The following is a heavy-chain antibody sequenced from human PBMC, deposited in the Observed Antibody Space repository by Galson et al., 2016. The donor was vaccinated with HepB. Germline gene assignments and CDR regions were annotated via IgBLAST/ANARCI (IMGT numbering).Heavy chain of an antibody. D-gene: IGHD2-15*01. CDR3: ARDYYGNSNFATGMDV. CDR2: VWYDGYNK. J-gene: IGHJ6*02. V-gene: IGHV3-33*01. CDR1: GFNFSNYG. Sequence: SLRLSCAASGFNFSNYGMHWVRQAPGKGLEWVAIVWYDGYNKYYADSVKGRFTISRDNFKNTLYLQMNSLRHEDTAVYYCARDYYGNSNFATGMDVWGQGTTVTVAS.